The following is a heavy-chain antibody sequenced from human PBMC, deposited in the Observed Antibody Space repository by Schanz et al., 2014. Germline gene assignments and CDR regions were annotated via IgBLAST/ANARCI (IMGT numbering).Heavy chain of an antibody. D-gene: IGHD3-10*01. CDR2: IYSTGST. Sequence: QVQLQESGPGLVKPSQTLSLTCTVSGGSISSGSYYWSWIRQPAGKGLEWIGRIYSTGSTNYNPSLKSRVTISKDTSKNQFSLKLTSGTAADTAVYYCARDMVENWFDSWGQGTLVTVSS. CDR1: GGSISSGSYY. J-gene: IGHJ5*01. CDR3: ARDMVENWFDS. V-gene: IGHV4-61*02.